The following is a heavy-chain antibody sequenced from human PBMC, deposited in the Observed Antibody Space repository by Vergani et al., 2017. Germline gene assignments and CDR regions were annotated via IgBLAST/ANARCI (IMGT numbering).Heavy chain of an antibody. D-gene: IGHD6-6*01. J-gene: IGHJ2*01. CDR1: GFTFSSYS. V-gene: IGHV3-48*01. CDR2: ISSSSSTI. CDR3: ARDRAGAARYWYFDL. Sequence: EVQLVESGGGLVQPGGSLRLSCAASGFTFSSYSMNWVRQAPGKGLEWVSYISSSSSTIYYADFVKGRFTISRDNAKNSLYLQMNSLRAEDTAVYYCARDRAGAARYWYFDLWGRGTLVTVSS.